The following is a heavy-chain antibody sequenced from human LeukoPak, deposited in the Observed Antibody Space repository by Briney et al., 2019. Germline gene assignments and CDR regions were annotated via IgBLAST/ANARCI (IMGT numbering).Heavy chain of an antibody. J-gene: IGHJ4*02. D-gene: IGHD3-22*01. CDR1: GFTFSSYS. V-gene: IGHV3-21*04. CDR3: AKGSKYYYDSSGYYY. CDR2: ISSSSTYI. Sequence: GGPLRLSCAASGFTFSSYSMNWVRQTPGKGLEWVSSISSSSTYIYYADSVKGRFTISRDNAKNSLYLQMNSLRAEDTAVYYCAKGSKYYYDSSGYYYWGQGTLVTVSS.